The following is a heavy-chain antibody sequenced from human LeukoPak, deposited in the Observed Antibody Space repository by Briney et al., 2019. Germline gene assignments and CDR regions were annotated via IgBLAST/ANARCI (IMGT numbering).Heavy chain of an antibody. Sequence: KPSETLSLTCTVSGGSISSSSYYWGWIRQPPGKGLEWIGSIYYSGSTYYNPSLKSRVTISVDTSKNQFSLKLSSVTAADTAVYYCARRRVGYAFDIWGQGTMVTVSS. D-gene: IGHD3-10*01. J-gene: IGHJ3*02. CDR3: ARRRVGYAFDI. CDR1: GGSISSSSYY. V-gene: IGHV4-39*01. CDR2: IYYSGST.